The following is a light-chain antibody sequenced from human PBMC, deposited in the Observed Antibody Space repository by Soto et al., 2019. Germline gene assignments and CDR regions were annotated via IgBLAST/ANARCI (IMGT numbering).Light chain of an antibody. CDR2: RAS. J-gene: IGKJ1*01. CDR3: QHYNSYSEA. V-gene: IGKV1-5*03. Sequence: DTHMPQSPSSLCGSVGVRDTVSCRTRHTISSRLAWYQQKPGKAPTLLIYRASTLNSGVPSRFSGSGSGTEFTLTISSLQPDDCATYYCQHYNSYSEAFGQGTKVDIK. CDR1: HTISSR.